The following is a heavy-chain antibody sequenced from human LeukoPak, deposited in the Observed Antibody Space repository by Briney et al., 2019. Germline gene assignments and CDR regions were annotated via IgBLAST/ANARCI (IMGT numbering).Heavy chain of an antibody. V-gene: IGHV1-46*01. CDR2: INPSGGST. CDR1: GYTFISYY. J-gene: IGHJ4*02. D-gene: IGHD3-22*01. CDR3: AREEWVDSSGYPIDY. Sequence: ASVKVSCKASGYTFISYYMHWVRQAPGQGLEWMGIINPSGGSTSYAQKFQGRVTMTRDTSTSTVYMELSSLRSEDTAVYYCAREEWVDSSGYPIDYWGQGTLVTVSS.